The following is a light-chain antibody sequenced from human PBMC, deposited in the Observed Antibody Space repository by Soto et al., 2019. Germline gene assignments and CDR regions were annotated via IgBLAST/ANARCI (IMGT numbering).Light chain of an antibody. V-gene: IGKV4-1*01. CDR3: QQYYSNPVLT. CDR2: WAS. CDR1: QSVLYSSNNKNY. J-gene: IGKJ4*01. Sequence: DIVMTQSPDSLAVSLGERATINCKSSQSVLYSSNNKNYLAWYQQKPGQPPKLLIYWASTRESGVPDRFSGSGSGTDFTITISSLQAEDVAVYYCQQYYSNPVLTFGGGTKVEI.